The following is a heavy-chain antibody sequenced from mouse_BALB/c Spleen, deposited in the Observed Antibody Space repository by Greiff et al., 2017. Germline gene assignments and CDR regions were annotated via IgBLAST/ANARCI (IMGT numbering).Heavy chain of an antibody. D-gene: IGHD2-14*01. Sequence: DVHLVESGGGLVKPGGSLKLSCAASGFTFSSYAMSWVRQSPEKRLEWVAEISSGGSYTYYPDTVTGRFTISRDNAKNTLYLEMSSLRSEDTAMYYCAREGRYGNAMDYWGQGTSVTVSS. CDR1: GFTFSSYA. CDR2: ISSGGSYT. V-gene: IGHV5-9-4*01. J-gene: IGHJ4*01. CDR3: AREGRYGNAMDY.